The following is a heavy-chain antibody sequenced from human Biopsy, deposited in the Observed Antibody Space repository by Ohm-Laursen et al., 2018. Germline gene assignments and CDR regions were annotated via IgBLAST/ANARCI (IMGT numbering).Heavy chain of an antibody. D-gene: IGHD6-19*01. CDR2: INHRGYT. CDR1: GGSISGYY. V-gene: IGHV4-34*01. Sequence: GTLSLTCAVSGGSISGYYWSWIRQPPGKGPEWIGEINHRGYTDYNASLKGRVSISVDTSKNQLSLNLTSVTAADTAVFYCARSGQWARYYFDYWGHGTLVTVSP. CDR3: ARSGQWARYYFDY. J-gene: IGHJ4*01.